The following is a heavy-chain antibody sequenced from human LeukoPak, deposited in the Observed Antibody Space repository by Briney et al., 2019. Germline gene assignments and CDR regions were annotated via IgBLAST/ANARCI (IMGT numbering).Heavy chain of an antibody. D-gene: IGHD2-2*01. J-gene: IGHJ6*03. Sequence: GESLQISCKGSGYSFTSYWIGWVRRMAGKGLEWMGIIYHGDSDTRYSPSFQAQLTISADKSITTAYLQCISLKASYTAMYYCARRRRDSYCSSTSSYYYYYMDVWGKGTTVTVSS. CDR3: ARRRRDSYCSSTSSYYYYYMDV. CDR2: IYHGDSDT. CDR1: GYSFTSYW. V-gene: IGHV5-51*01.